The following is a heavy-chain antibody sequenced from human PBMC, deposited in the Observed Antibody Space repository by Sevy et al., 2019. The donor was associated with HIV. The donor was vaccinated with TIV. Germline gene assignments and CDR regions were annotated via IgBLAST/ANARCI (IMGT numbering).Heavy chain of an antibody. V-gene: IGHV3-21*01. D-gene: IGHD3-16*02. CDR2: ISSSSSYI. Sequence: GGSLRLSCAASGFTFSSYSMNWVRQAPGKGLEWVSSISSSSSYIYYADSVKGRFTISRDKAKNSLYLQMNSLRAEDTAVYYCARDMLPYDYVWGSYSSLAGFDYWGQGTLVTVSS. CDR1: GFTFSSYS. CDR3: ARDMLPYDYVWGSYSSLAGFDY. J-gene: IGHJ4*02.